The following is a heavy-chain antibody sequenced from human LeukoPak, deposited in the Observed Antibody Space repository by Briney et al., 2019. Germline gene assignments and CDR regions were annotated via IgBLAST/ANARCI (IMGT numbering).Heavy chain of an antibody. CDR2: IGTAGDT. CDR1: GFTFSSYD. CDR3: ARAFPYCYDSRGDAFDI. Sequence: GGSLRLSCAASGFTFSSYDMHWVRQATGKGLEWVSAIGTAGDTYYPGSVKGRFTISRENAKNSLYLQMNSLRAGDTAVYYCARAFPYCYDSRGDAFDIWGEGTMVTVSS. J-gene: IGHJ3*02. D-gene: IGHD3-22*01. V-gene: IGHV3-13*04.